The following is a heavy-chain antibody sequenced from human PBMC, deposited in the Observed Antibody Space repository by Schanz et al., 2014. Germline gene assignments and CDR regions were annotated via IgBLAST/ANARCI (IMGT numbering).Heavy chain of an antibody. CDR1: GITFSSHS. J-gene: IGHJ4*02. CDR3: ARDRRNADLDY. V-gene: IGHV3-48*01. Sequence: EVQLLESGGGLVQPGGSLRLSCAASGITFSSHSFNWVRQAPGKGLEWISYITCNGGTIYYADSVKGRFTISRDNAKNSLYLEMNSLRAEDTALYYCARDRRNADLDYWGQGTLVTVSS. D-gene: IGHD1-1*01. CDR2: ITCNGGTI.